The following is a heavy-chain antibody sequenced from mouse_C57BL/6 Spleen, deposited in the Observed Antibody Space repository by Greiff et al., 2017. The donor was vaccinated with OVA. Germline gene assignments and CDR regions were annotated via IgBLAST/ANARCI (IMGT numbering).Heavy chain of an antibody. Sequence: EVNVVESGGDLVKPGGSLKLSCAVSGFTFSSYGMSWVRQTPDKRLEWVATISSGGSYTYYPDSVTGRFTISRDNAKNTLYLQMSSLKSEDTDMYDCAGRSTDAYYFDYWGQGTTLTVSS. CDR1: GFTFSSYG. CDR2: ISSGGSYT. V-gene: IGHV5-6*02. CDR3: AGRSTDAYYFDY. J-gene: IGHJ2*01. D-gene: IGHD5-1*01.